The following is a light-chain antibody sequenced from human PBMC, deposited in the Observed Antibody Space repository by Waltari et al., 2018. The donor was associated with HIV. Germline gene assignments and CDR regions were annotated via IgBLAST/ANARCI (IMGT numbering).Light chain of an antibody. CDR1: TGPVPNGSY. CDR2: ATT. V-gene: IGLV7-43*01. CDR3: LLYFSGLRPNWV. Sequence: QTVVTQEPSLTVSPGAKVTLTCSSNTGPVPNGSYPHWFQQKPGQPPPALAFATTKTHSWTPDRFSGSLLGGDAVLTVSGVRPEDEADYYCLLYFSGLRPNWVFGGGTRLTVL. J-gene: IGLJ3*02.